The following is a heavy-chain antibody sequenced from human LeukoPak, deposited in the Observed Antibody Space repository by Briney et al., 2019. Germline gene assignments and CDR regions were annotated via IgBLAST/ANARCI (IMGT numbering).Heavy chain of an antibody. CDR3: ARDPGNAAVVAATRLFDY. CDR2: ISSNGGST. J-gene: IGHJ4*02. CDR1: GFTFSSYA. V-gene: IGHV3-64*01. Sequence: GGSLRLSCAVSGFTFSSYAMHWVRQAPGKGLEYVSAISSNGGSTYYANSVKGRFTISRDNAKNTLYLQMNSLRAEDTAVYYCARDPGNAAVVAATRLFDYWGQGTLVTVSS. D-gene: IGHD2-15*01.